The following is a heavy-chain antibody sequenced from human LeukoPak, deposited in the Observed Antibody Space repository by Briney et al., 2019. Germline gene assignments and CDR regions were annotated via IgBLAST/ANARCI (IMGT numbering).Heavy chain of an antibody. CDR2: ISVGSDVI. V-gene: IGHV3-23*01. Sequence: PGGSLRLSCAASGFTFDDYAMHWVRQAPGKGLEWVSAISVGSDVIYYADSVKGRFAISRDNSKHTVYLQMDSLRAEDTAVYYCAKSHVSTATGTGRYFDYWGQGTLVTVSS. D-gene: IGHD3-9*01. J-gene: IGHJ4*02. CDR1: GFTFDDYA. CDR3: AKSHVSTATGTGRYFDY.